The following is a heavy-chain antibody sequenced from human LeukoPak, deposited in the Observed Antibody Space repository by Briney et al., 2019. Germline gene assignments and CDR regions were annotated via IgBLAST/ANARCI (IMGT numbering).Heavy chain of an antibody. CDR2: LNPSDGDT. J-gene: IGHJ4*02. CDR1: GHTFTSNF. Sequence: ASVKVSCKXSGHTFTSNFVHWVRQAPGQGLEGMAVLNPSDGDTTYAQKFQGRITMTRDTSTGTVYMELSSLRSEDTAVYYCAGETDAFDYWGQGTLVTVSS. V-gene: IGHV1-46*03. CDR3: AGETDAFDY.